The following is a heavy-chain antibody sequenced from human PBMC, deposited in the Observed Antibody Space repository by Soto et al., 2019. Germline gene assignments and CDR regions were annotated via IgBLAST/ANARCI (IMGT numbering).Heavy chain of an antibody. D-gene: IGHD6-13*01. V-gene: IGHV1-69*13. CDR1: GGTFSSYA. Sequence: SVKVSCKASGGTFSSYAISWARQAPGQGLEWMGGIIPIFGTANYAQKFQGRVTITADESTSTAYMELSSLRSEDTAVYYCARPYSSSWYHYGMDVWGQGTTVTVSS. CDR3: ARPYSSSWYHYGMDV. J-gene: IGHJ6*02. CDR2: IIPIFGTA.